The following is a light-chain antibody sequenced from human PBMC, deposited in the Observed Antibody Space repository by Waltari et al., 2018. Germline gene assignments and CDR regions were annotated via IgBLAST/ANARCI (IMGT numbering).Light chain of an antibody. CDR1: QIISTL. CDR2: NAA. V-gene: IGKV1-5*03. Sequence: DTQFTQSPSTLSAFVGDRVTITCRSSQIISTLLAWYQQKPGKAPKLLINNAASLESGGPSRFSGSGAGAEFTLTISSLQPDDFATYYCQQYNDFSSLTFGGGTKVEIE. CDR3: QQYNDFSSLT. J-gene: IGKJ4*01.